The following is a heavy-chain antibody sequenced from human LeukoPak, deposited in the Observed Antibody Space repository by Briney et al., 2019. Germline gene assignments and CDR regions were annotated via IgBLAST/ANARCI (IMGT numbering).Heavy chain of an antibody. J-gene: IGHJ3*02. CDR1: GFTFSSYW. Sequence: GGSLRLSCAASGFTFSSYWMSWVRQAPGKGLEWVANIKQDGSEKYSVDSVKGRFTISRDNAKNSLYLQMNSLRAEDTAVYYCARSCCGGDWNDAFDIWGQGTTVTVSS. CDR2: IKQDGSEK. CDR3: ARSCCGGDWNDAFDI. D-gene: IGHD2-21*02. V-gene: IGHV3-7*01.